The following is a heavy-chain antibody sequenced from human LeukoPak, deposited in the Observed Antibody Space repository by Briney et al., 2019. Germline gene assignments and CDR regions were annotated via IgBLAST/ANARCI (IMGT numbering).Heavy chain of an antibody. CDR2: INSNSGGT. J-gene: IGHJ6*03. D-gene: IGHD3-3*01. CDR1: GYTFTGYY. CDR3: ARSPFGVVKNYYMDV. Sequence: ASVTVSCKASGYTFTGYYLHWVRQAPGQGLEWMGWINSNSGGTNYAQKLQGRVTMTTDTSTSTAYMELRSLRSDDTAVYYCARSPFGVVKNYYMDVWGKGTTVTVSS. V-gene: IGHV1-2*02.